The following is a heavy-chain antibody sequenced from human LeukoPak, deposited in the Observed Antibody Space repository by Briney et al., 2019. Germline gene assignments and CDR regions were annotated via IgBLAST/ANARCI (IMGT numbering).Heavy chain of an antibody. CDR1: GYTFTSYY. CDR3: ARDPVRGWFDP. V-gene: IGHV1-46*01. D-gene: IGHD3-16*01. J-gene: IGHJ5*02. CDR2: INPSGGST. Sequence: GASVKVSCKASGYTFTSYYMHWVRQAPGQGLVWMGIINPSGGSTSYAQKFQGRVTMTRDMSTSTVYMELSSLRSEDTAVYYCARDPVRGWFDPWGQGTLVTVSS.